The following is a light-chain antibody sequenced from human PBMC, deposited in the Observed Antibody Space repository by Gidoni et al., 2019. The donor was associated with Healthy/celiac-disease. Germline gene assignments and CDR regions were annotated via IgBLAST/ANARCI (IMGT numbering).Light chain of an antibody. CDR3: QAWDSSTAV. CDR2: QDN. CDR1: KLGDKY. Sequence: SYEVTKPPSVSVSPGQTASITCSGDKLGDKYACWYRQKPGQSPVLVIYQDNKRPSGIPERFSGSNSGNTATLTISGTQAMDEADYYCQAWDSSTAVFGGGTKLTVL. J-gene: IGLJ2*01. V-gene: IGLV3-1*01.